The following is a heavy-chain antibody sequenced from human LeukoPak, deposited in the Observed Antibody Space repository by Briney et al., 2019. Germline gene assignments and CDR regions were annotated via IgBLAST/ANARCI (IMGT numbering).Heavy chain of an antibody. J-gene: IGHJ3*02. Sequence: PSETLSLTCTVSGGSISSYYWSWIRQPPGKGLEWIGYIYYSGSTDYNPSLKSRVTISVDTSKNQFSLKLSSVTAADTAVYYCARTRPVVVAERAFDIWGQGTMVTVS. CDR1: GGSISSYY. D-gene: IGHD3-22*01. V-gene: IGHV4-59*01. CDR2: IYYSGST. CDR3: ARTRPVVVAERAFDI.